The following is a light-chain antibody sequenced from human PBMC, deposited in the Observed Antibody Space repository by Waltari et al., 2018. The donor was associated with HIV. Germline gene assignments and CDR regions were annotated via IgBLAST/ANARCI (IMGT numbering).Light chain of an antibody. V-gene: IGKV3-20*01. CDR2: GAS. J-gene: IGKJ1*01. CDR1: QSVSSSY. Sequence: EIVLTHSPGTLSLSPGERATLSCRASQSVSSSYLAWYQQKSGQAPRLLIYGASSRATGIPDRFSGSGSGTEFTLTIARLEPEDFAVYYCQQSETFGQGTKVEIK. CDR3: QQSET.